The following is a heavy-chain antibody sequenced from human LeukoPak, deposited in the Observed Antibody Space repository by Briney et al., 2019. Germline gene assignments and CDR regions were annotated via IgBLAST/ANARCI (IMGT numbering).Heavy chain of an antibody. Sequence: PSETLSLTCTVSGGSISSVYCRRVRQPPGKGLEWIGYIYFTGSTNYNPSLKSRVTISVDTSKSQFSLNLSSVTAADTAVYYCARGTVTTKDWYFDLWGPGTLVTVSS. V-gene: IGHV4-59*01. CDR3: ARGTVTTKDWYFDL. D-gene: IGHD4-17*01. CDR2: IYFTGST. J-gene: IGHJ2*01. CDR1: GGSISSVY.